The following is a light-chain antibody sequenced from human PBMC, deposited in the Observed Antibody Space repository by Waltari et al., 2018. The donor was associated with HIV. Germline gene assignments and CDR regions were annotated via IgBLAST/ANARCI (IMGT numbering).Light chain of an antibody. J-gene: IGLJ3*02. V-gene: IGLV2-14*01. Sequence: QSVLTQPASVSGSPGQSITISCTGTNSDVGAYDYVSWYQQHPGKAPKLLIYEVTIRSPGISYRFFGSKSGNTASMTISGLQAEDEAHYYCSSYAATTTIVFGGGTRLTAL. CDR2: EVT. CDR3: SSYAATTTIV. CDR1: NSDVGAYDY.